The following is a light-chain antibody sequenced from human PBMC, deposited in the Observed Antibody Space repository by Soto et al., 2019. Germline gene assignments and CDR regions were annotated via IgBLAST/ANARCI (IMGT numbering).Light chain of an antibody. CDR2: DDS. J-gene: IGLJ1*01. Sequence: SYELTQPPSESVAPGQTARITCGGNNIGTRTVNWYQQKPGQAPVLVVHDDSDRPSGIPERFSGFNSGNTATLTITRVEAGDEADYFCQVWDSSSDPYVFGTGTKLTVL. CDR3: QVWDSSSDPYV. V-gene: IGLV3-21*02. CDR1: NIGTRT.